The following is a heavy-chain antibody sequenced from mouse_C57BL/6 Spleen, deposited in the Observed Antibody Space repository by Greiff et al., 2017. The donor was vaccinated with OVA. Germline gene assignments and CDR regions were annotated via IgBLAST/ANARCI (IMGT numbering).Heavy chain of an antibody. CDR3: ARHRAVVGPYAMDY. Sequence: QVQLQQSGPELVKPGASVKISCKASGYAFSSSWMNWVKQRPGKGLEWIGRIYPGDGDTNYNGKFKGKATLTADKSSSTAYMQLSSLTSEDSAVYFCARHRAVVGPYAMDYWGQGTSVTVSS. J-gene: IGHJ4*01. CDR1: GYAFSSSW. V-gene: IGHV1-82*01. D-gene: IGHD1-1*01. CDR2: IYPGDGDT.